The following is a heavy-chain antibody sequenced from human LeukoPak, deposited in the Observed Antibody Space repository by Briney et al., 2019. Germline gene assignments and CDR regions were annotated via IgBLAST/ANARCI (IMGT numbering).Heavy chain of an antibody. CDR2: IYYSGST. V-gene: IGHV4-59*11. D-gene: IGHD3-3*01. CDR1: GGSISSHY. Sequence: SETLSLTCTVSGGSISSHYWSWIRQPPGKGLEWIGYIYYSGSTNYNPSLKSRVTISVDTSKNQFSLKLSSVTAADTAVYYCARETAAYYDFWSGYYLSYYYYMDVWGKGTTVTVSS. CDR3: ARETAAYYDFWSGYYLSYYYYMDV. J-gene: IGHJ6*03.